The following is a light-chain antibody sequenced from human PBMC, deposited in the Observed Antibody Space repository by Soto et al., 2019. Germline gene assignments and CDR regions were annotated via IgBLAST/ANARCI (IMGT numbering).Light chain of an antibody. CDR3: QQYNSWPPGLFT. Sequence: DMAMTQSPATLSVSPGERATLSCRASQSISSNLAWYQQKPGQSPRLLIYGASTRATGVPARFSGSGSGTDCTLPISSLQSEDFAVYSCQQYNSWPPGLFTFGPGTKVDIK. CDR2: GAS. CDR1: QSISSN. V-gene: IGKV3-15*01. J-gene: IGKJ3*01.